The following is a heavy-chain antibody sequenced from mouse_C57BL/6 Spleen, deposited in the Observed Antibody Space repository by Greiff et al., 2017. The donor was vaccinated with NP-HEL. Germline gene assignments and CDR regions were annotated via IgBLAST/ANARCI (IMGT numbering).Heavy chain of an antibody. CDR2: IDPSDSYT. CDR3: ARDYYGNYAWFAY. Sequence: VQLQQSGAELVKPGASVKLSCKASGYTFTSYWMQWVKQRPGQGLEWIGEIDPSDSYTNYNQKFKGKATLTVDTSSSTAYMQLSSLTSEDSAVYYCARDYYGNYAWFAYLGQGTLVTVSA. CDR1: GYTFTSYW. D-gene: IGHD2-1*01. J-gene: IGHJ3*01. V-gene: IGHV1-50*01.